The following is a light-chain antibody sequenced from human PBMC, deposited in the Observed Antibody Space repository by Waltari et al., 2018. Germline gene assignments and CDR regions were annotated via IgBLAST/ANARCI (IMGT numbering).Light chain of an antibody. CDR2: RAS. CDR1: QNIGPW. V-gene: IGKV1-5*03. Sequence: DIQMTQSPSTVSASVGDRVTITCRTSQNIGPWLSWYQQKPGRAPNLLIYRASSLQSGVPSRFSGGGSGTDFPLTITSLQPDDIATYYCQQYESSSPYTFGPGTKLEIK. CDR3: QQYESSSPYT. J-gene: IGKJ2*01.